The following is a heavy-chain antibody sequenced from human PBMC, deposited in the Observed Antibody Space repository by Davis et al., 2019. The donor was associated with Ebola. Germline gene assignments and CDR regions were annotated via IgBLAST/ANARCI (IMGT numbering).Heavy chain of an antibody. J-gene: IGHJ5*02. Sequence: SETLSLTCAVYGGSFSGYYWSWIRQPPGKGLEWIEEINHSGSTNYNPSLKSRVTISVDTSKNQFSLKLSSVTAADTAVYYCARDKVGGIVVVTATHNWFDPWGQGTLVTVSS. CDR2: INHSGST. CDR3: ARDKVGGIVVVTATHNWFDP. CDR1: GGSFSGYY. V-gene: IGHV4-34*01. D-gene: IGHD2-21*02.